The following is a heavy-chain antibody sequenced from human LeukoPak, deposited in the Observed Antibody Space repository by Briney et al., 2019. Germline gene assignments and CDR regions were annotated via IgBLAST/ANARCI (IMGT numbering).Heavy chain of an antibody. CDR1: GGSISSGLYY. CDR2: IYNSGSP. CDR3: AGLKRGYSYGLDY. Sequence: SETLSLTCTVSGGSISSGLYYWSWIRQPAGKGLEWIGRIYNSGSPKYNPSLKSRVTISVVTSKNQFSLKLTSVTAADTAVYYCAGLKRGYSYGLDYWGQGTLVTVSS. D-gene: IGHD5-18*01. J-gene: IGHJ4*02. V-gene: IGHV4-61*02.